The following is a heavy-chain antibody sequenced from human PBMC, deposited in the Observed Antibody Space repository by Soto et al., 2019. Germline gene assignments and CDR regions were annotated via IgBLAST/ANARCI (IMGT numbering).Heavy chain of an antibody. CDR3: EKAGEGVYYRVGR. Sequence: PGGSLRLSCAAFGLTLGTSSMNWVRQAPGRGLEWISYIRRHTSVTAYADSVKGRFTISRDSAKNSLYLQMDSLRVEDTAGYYWEKAGEGVYYRVGRGGQGPLVTVPS. CDR2: IRRHTSVT. CDR1: GLTLGTSS. V-gene: IGHV3-48*01. D-gene: IGHD3-22*01. J-gene: IGHJ4*02.